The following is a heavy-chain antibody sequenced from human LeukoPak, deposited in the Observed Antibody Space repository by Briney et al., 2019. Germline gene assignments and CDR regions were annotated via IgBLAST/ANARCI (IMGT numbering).Heavy chain of an antibody. J-gene: IGHJ4*02. V-gene: IGHV3-33*03. CDR3: AKDVGMIGYCSGGSCYAIDY. Sequence: GGSLRLSCAASGFTFRSYGMHWVRQAPGRGLEWVAVIWYEGSDKHYADSVKGRFTISRDNAKNTLYLQMNSLRAEDTAVYYCAKDVGMIGYCSGGSCYAIDYWGQGTLVTVSS. CDR1: GFTFRSYG. D-gene: IGHD2-15*01. CDR2: IWYEGSDK.